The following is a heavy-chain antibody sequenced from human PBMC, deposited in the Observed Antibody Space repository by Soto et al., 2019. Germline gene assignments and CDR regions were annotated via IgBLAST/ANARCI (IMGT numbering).Heavy chain of an antibody. Sequence: QVQLQESGPGLVKPSETLSLTCTVSGGSISSYYWSWIRQPPGKGLEWIGYIYSSGSTNYTPSLKSRVTISVDTSKYQFSLRLSSVTAADTAVYYCASHPTVTGTAADFDYCGQGTLVNVSS. V-gene: IGHV4-59*08. CDR3: ASHPTVTGTAADFDY. CDR1: GGSISSYY. D-gene: IGHD6-19*01. CDR2: IYSSGST. J-gene: IGHJ4*02.